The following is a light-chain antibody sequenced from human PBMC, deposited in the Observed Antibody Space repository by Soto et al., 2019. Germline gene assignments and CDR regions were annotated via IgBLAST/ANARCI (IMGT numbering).Light chain of an antibody. CDR1: SSDVGGYNY. V-gene: IGLV2-8*01. CDR2: EVT. CDR3: SSYAASNNFYFV. J-gene: IGLJ3*02. Sequence: QSALTQPPSASGSPGPSVTMSCTGTSSDVGGYNYVSWYQQYPGRAPKLMIYEVTKRPSGVPDRFSGSKSGNTASLTVSALQAEDEADYYCSSYAASNNFYFVFGGGTKVTVL.